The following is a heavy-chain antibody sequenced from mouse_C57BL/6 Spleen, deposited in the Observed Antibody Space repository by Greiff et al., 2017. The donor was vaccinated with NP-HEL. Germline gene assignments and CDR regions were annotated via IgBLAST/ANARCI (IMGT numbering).Heavy chain of an antibody. J-gene: IGHJ3*01. V-gene: IGHV5-15*01. Sequence: EVHLVESGGGLVQPGGSLKLSCAASGFTFSDYGMAWVRQAPRKGPEWVAFISNLAYSIYYADTVTGRFTISRENAKNTLYLEMSSLRSEDTAMYYCARHEDYYGSGGFAYWGQGTLVTVSA. D-gene: IGHD1-1*01. CDR3: ARHEDYYGSGGFAY. CDR2: ISNLAYSI. CDR1: GFTFSDYG.